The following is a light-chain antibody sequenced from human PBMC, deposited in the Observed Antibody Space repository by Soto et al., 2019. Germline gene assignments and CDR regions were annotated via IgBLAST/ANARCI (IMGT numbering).Light chain of an antibody. J-gene: IGKJ5*01. CDR3: QQHNNWPYT. Sequence: DIVMTQSPATLSVSPGERATLSCRASQSVSINLAWYQQKPGQAPRLLIDGAFTRATGVPARFSGSRSGTEFTLTISSPQSEDFALYYCQQHNNWPYTFGQGTRLEIK. V-gene: IGKV3-15*01. CDR2: GAF. CDR1: QSVSIN.